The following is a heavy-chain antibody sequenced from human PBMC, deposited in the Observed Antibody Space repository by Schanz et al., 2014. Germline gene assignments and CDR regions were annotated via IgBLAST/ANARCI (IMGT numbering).Heavy chain of an antibody. CDR2: ISYSGST. J-gene: IGHJ4*02. CDR1: GGSVSSGGGY. V-gene: IGHV4-31*03. D-gene: IGHD2-2*01. CDR3: AKDLLYGAPMPLNHLDY. Sequence: QVQLQESGPGLVKPSQTLSLTCTVSGGSVSSGGGYWSWIRQHQGKGLEWIGFISYSGSTYYNPSLKSRVTISVDTSKNQFSLNLSSATAEDTAVYYCAKDLLYGAPMPLNHLDYWGQGTLVTVSS.